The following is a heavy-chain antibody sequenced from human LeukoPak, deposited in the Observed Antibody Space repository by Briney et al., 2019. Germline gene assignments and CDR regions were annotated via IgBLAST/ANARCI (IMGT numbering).Heavy chain of an antibody. CDR2: INYSGST. CDR1: GGSVSSTTYY. CDR3: ARQGSGGRSFDV. J-gene: IGHJ3*01. Sequence: PSETLSLTCTVSGGSVSSTTYYWSWIRQPPGKGLEWIASINYSGSTYYNPSLKSRVTISIDTSKNQVSLRLSSVTAADTAVYYCARQGSGGRSFDVWGQGTMVTVSS. V-gene: IGHV4-39*01. D-gene: IGHD1-26*01.